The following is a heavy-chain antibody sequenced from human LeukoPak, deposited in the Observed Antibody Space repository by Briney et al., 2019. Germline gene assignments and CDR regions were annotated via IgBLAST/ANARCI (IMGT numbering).Heavy chain of an antibody. CDR2: INPNSGGT. CDR1: GYSFTSYY. CDR3: ARASIAVAGTWFDY. J-gene: IGHJ4*02. V-gene: IGHV1-2*02. Sequence: GASVKVSCKASGYSFTSYYLHWVRQAPGQGLEWMGWINPNSGGTNYAQKFQGRVTMTRDTSISTAYMELSRLRSDDTAVYYCARASIAVAGTWFDYWGQGTLVTVSS. D-gene: IGHD6-19*01.